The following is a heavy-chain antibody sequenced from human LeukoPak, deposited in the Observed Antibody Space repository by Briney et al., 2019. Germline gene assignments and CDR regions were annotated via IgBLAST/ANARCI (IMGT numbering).Heavy chain of an antibody. V-gene: IGHV4-39*01. J-gene: IGHJ3*02. CDR3: ARSRLEWFASDAFDI. D-gene: IGHD3-3*01. CDR2: IDHSGST. CDR1: GGSISSSSYY. Sequence: KASETLSLTCTVPGGSISSSSYYWGWIRQPPGKGLECIASIDHSGSTNYNPSLKSRVTTSVDTSKNQFSLKLSSVTAADTAVYYCARSRLEWFASDAFDIWGQGTMVAVSS.